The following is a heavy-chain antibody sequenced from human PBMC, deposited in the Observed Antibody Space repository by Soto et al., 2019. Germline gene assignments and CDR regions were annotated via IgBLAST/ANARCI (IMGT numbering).Heavy chain of an antibody. CDR2: IWYDGSNK. J-gene: IGHJ6*02. D-gene: IGHD3-10*01. CDR1: RFTFSSYG. Sequence: QVQLVESGGGVVQPGRSLRLSCAASRFTFSSYGMHWVRQAPGKGLEWVAVIWYDGSNKYYADSVKGRFTISRDNSKNTLYLQMNSLRAEDTAVYYCARAGVPLSLGMDVWGQGTTVTVSS. V-gene: IGHV3-33*01. CDR3: ARAGVPLSLGMDV.